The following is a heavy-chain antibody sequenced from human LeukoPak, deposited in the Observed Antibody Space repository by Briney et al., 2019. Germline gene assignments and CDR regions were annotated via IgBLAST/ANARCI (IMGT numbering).Heavy chain of an antibody. CDR3: TRHPIVVVPAAMVAWFDP. V-gene: IGHV4-34*01. D-gene: IGHD2-2*01. J-gene: IGHJ5*02. CDR2: INHSGST. CDR1: GGSFSGYY. Sequence: SETLSLTCAVYGGSFSGYYWSWIRQPPGKGLEWIGEINHSGSTNYNPSLKSRVTISVDTSKSQFSLKLSSVTAADTAVYYCTRHPIVVVPAAMVAWFDPWGQGTLVTDSS.